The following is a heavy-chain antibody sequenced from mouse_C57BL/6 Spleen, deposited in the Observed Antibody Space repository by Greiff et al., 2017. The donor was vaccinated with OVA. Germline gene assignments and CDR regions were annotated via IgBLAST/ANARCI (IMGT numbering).Heavy chain of an antibody. Sequence: EVMLVESGGGLVQPGGSLSLSCAASGFTFTDYYMSWVRQPPGKALEWLGFIRNKANGYTTEYSASVKGRFTISRDNSQSILYLQMNALRAEDRATYYCARYAYYYGSSYYWYFDVWGTGTTVTVSS. J-gene: IGHJ1*03. V-gene: IGHV7-3*01. CDR1: GFTFTDYY. CDR2: IRNKANGYTT. D-gene: IGHD1-1*01. CDR3: ARYAYYYGSSYYWYFDV.